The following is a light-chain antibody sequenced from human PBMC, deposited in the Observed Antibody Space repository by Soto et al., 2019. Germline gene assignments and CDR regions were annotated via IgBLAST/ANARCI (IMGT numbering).Light chain of an antibody. CDR2: GNS. J-gene: IGLJ3*02. CDR1: SSNIGAGYD. CDR3: QSYDSSLSAWV. V-gene: IGLV1-40*01. Sequence: QSVLTQPPSVSGAPGQRVTISCTGSSSNIGAGYDVHWYQQLPGTAPKLLIYGNSNRPSGVPDRFSGSKSGTSASLAITGLQAEDEADYYFQSYDSSLSAWVFGGGTKLTVL.